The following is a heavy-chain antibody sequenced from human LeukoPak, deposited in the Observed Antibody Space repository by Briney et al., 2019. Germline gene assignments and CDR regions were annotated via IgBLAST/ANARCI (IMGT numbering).Heavy chain of an antibody. V-gene: IGHV3-15*01. D-gene: IGHD2-2*02. CDR3: TTEDRNIVVVPAAISGPYNWFDP. CDR1: GFTFSTYA. CDR2: IKSKTDGGTT. J-gene: IGHJ5*02. Sequence: AGGSLRLSCAASGFTFSTYAMSWVRQAPGKGLEWVGRIKSKTDGGTTDYAAPVKGRFTISRDDSKNTLYLQMNSLKTEDTAVYYCTTEDRNIVVVPAAISGPYNWFDPWGQGTLVTVSS.